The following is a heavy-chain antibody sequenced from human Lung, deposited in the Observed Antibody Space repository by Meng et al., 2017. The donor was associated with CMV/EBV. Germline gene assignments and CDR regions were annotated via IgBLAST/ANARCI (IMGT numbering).Heavy chain of an antibody. J-gene: IGHJ4*02. Sequence: VHSGDVSKKPRASGKVSCKASGSSFAYYDIHWGHKASGHGLEWMGRINPNSGGKSYAQKFQGRACMTRDTFIRQTSMELSSLRSDDMAVFYCARLQTDCRSTSCYPFDFDYWGQGTLVTVSS. CDR2: INPNSGGK. CDR3: ARLQTDCRSTSCYPFDFDY. CDR1: GSSFAYYD. V-gene: IGHV1-2*06. D-gene: IGHD2-2*01.